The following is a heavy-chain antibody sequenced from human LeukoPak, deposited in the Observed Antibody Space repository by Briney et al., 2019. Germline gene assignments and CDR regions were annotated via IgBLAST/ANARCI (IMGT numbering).Heavy chain of an antibody. J-gene: IGHJ4*02. CDR2: ISYDGSNN. D-gene: IGHD6-19*01. V-gene: IGHV3-30*04. CDR3: ATDSSPAF. CDR1: GITFSIYI. Sequence: PGGSLRLSCAASGITFSIYIMHWVRQAPGKGLEWVAAISYDGSNNYYADSVKGRFTISRDNSENTLYLQMNSLRAEDTAMYYCATDSSPAFWGQGTLVTVSS.